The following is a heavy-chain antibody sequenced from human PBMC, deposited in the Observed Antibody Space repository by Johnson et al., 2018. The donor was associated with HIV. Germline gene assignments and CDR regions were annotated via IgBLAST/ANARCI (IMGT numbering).Heavy chain of an antibody. CDR2: IYSGGST. V-gene: IGHV3-66*02. CDR1: GFAVTSNN. D-gene: IGHD3-3*01. Sequence: VQLVESGGGSVQPGEYLTLSCAASGFAVTSNNMRWVRQVPGRGLEWVSVIYSGGSTYYADSVKGRFTISRDNSKNTLYLHMNNLTAEDTAVYHCAKGYYDSSFGLDMWGQGTMVIVSS. J-gene: IGHJ3*02. CDR3: AKGYYDSSFGLDM.